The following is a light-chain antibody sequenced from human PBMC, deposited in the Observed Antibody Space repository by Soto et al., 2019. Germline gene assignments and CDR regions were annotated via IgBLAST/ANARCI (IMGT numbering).Light chain of an antibody. CDR1: SSDVGKYTL. Sequence: QSALTQPASVSGSPGQSITISCTGTSSDVGKYTLVSWYQQNPGKAPKLMIYEGSKRPSGVSNRFSGSKSGNTASLTISGLQAEDEADYYCCSYAGSSTFVVFGGGTKLTVL. J-gene: IGLJ2*01. V-gene: IGLV2-23*03. CDR2: EGS. CDR3: CSYAGSSTFVV.